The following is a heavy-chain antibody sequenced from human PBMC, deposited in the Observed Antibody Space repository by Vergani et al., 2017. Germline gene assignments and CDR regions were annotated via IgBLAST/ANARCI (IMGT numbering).Heavy chain of an antibody. Sequence: QVQLVQSGAEVKKPGASVKVSCKASGYTFTSYTISWVRQAPGQGLEWMGRIIPILGIANYAQKFQGRVTITADKSTSTAYMELSSLRSEDTAVYYCASPLRDYYGSGSYSYWGQGTLVTVSS. J-gene: IGHJ4*02. CDR2: IIPILGIA. V-gene: IGHV1-69*02. CDR3: ASPLRDYYGSGSYSY. D-gene: IGHD3-10*01. CDR1: GYTFTSYT.